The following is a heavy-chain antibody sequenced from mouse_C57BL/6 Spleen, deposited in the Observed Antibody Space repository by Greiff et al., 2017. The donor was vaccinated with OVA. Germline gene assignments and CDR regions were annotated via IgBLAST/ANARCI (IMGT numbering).Heavy chain of an antibody. J-gene: IGHJ2*01. CDR1: GYTFTSYW. D-gene: IGHD1-1*01. CDR2: IYPGSGST. V-gene: IGHV1-55*01. Sequence: QVQLQQPGAELVKPGASVKMSCKASGYTFTSYWITWVKQRPGQGLEWIGDIYPGSGSTNYNEKFKSKATLTVDTSSSTAYMQLSSLTSEDSAVYYCARYNYGSSARYYFDYWGQGTTRTVSS. CDR3: ARYNYGSSARYYFDY.